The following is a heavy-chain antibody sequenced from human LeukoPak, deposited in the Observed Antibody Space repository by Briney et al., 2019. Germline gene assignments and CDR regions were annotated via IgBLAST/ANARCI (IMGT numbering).Heavy chain of an antibody. D-gene: IGHD6-19*01. Sequence: GGSLRLSCVASGFTFNDHYMTWVRQAPGKGLEWVANIKKDGYEKHYVDSVKGRFTISRDNAKNSLYLQMNSLRAEDTALYYCAKDATAVAQAPVDYWGQGTLVTVSS. CDR3: AKDATAVAQAPVDY. CDR2: IKKDGYEK. CDR1: GFTFNDHY. J-gene: IGHJ4*02. V-gene: IGHV3-7*03.